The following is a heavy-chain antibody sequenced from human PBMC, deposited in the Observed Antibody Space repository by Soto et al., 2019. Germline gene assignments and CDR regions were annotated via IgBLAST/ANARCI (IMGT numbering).Heavy chain of an antibody. Sequence: XETLCLHFAVSGGSISSSNWWSWVRQPPGNGLEWIGELYPSGSTNYTPSLKSRVTISVDKSKNQFSLNLSSLTAADTAVYYCATFVEPDKWFDTWGQGTLVTVSS. CDR3: ATFVEPDKWFDT. V-gene: IGHV4-4*02. J-gene: IGHJ5*02. CDR1: GGSISSSNW. CDR2: LYPSGST. D-gene: IGHD1-1*01.